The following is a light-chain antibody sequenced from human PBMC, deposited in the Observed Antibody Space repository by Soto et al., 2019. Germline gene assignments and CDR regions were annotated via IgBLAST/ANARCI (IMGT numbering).Light chain of an antibody. CDR3: QQYNNWPYI. Sequence: ETVMTQSPGTLSVSPGERATLSCRASETVSTNLAWYQQKPGQAPRLLIYGASTRATGISVRFSGSGSGTEFTLTISGLQSEDFAIYYCQQYNNWPYIFGQGTKLEIK. CDR2: GAS. CDR1: ETVSTN. V-gene: IGKV3-15*01. J-gene: IGKJ2*01.